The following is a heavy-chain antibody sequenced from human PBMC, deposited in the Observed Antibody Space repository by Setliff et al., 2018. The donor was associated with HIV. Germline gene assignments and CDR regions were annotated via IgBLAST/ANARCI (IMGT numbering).Heavy chain of an antibody. CDR2: INHSGST. V-gene: IGHV4-34*01. CDR3: ARQVSIPGVAITPVDY. Sequence: PSETLSLTCAVYGGSFTDYYWIWIRQPPGKGLEWIGEINHSGSTHYNPSLKSRLTISVDTSKSQFSLRLTSVTAADTAIYFCARQVSIPGVAITPVDYWGQGALVTVSS. D-gene: IGHD5-12*01. J-gene: IGHJ4*02. CDR1: GGSFTDYY.